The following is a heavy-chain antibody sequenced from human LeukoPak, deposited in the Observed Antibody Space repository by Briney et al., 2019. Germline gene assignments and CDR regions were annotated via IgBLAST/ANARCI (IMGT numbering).Heavy chain of an antibody. V-gene: IGHV3-53*05. CDR2: FFSGGYT. D-gene: IGHD3-22*01. J-gene: IGHJ3*01. CDR1: GFTVRGNY. Sequence: PGGALRISCAASGFTVRGNYMSWGRQAPGEGLGWGSVFFSGGYTYYADSVKGRFTISRDNSKNTLYLQMNSLRAEDTAVYFCARDEVRHYYDSSGAFDFWGQGTMVTVSS. CDR3: ARDEVRHYYDSSGAFDF.